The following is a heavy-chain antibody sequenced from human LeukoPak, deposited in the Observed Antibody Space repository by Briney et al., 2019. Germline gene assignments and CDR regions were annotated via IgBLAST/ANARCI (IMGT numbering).Heavy chain of an antibody. D-gene: IGHD5-12*01. V-gene: IGHV5-51*01. J-gene: IGHJ4*02. CDR3: ARPYSGYAGY. CDR1: GYKFSNYF. Sequence: GESLKISCKASGYKFSNYFIAWVRQMPGKGLEWMGIIYPGDSDTRYSPSFQGQVTISADKSISTAYLQWSSLKASDTAMYYCARPYSGYAGYWGQGTLVTVSS. CDR2: IYPGDSDT.